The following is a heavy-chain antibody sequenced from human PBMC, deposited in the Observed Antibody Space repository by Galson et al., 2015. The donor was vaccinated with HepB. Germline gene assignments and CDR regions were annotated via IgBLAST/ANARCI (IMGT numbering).Heavy chain of an antibody. CDR2: IKEDGNEK. CDR3: VRVGSAYSFEY. CDR1: GFTFSRYW. V-gene: IGHV3-7*01. J-gene: IGHJ4*02. D-gene: IGHD1-26*01. Sequence: SLRLSCAASGFTFSRYWMTWVRQAPGKGLEWLANIKEDGNEKDYVDSVKGRFTISRDNAKNSLFLQLNSLRVEDTAVYFCVRVGSAYSFEYWGQGTLVTVSS.